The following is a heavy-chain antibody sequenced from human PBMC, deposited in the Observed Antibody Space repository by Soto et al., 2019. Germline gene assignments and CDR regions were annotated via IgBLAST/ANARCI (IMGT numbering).Heavy chain of an antibody. CDR2: INHPGST. V-gene: IGHV4-39*07. Sequence: SETLSLTCTVSGDSIGSSIGSSSYFWAWIRQAPGKGLQWIGEINHPGSTNNNPSLESRVTISVDTSKNQFSLKLRSVTAADTAVYYCARGATPMVRGPQKQLDFIREARKALEGRPHPYYGMDVWGQGTTVTVSS. CDR1: GDSIGSSIGSSSYF. J-gene: IGHJ6*02. D-gene: IGHD3-10*01. CDR3: ARGATPMVRGPQKQLDFIREARKALEGRPHPYYGMDV.